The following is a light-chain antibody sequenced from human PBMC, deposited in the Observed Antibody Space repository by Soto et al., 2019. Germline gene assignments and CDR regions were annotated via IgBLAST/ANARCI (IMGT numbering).Light chain of an antibody. CDR2: DAS. CDR3: QQSYSSLT. J-gene: IGKJ4*01. Sequence: DIQMTQSPSSLSASVGDRVTITCRASQSISTYLNWYQQKPGKAPKLLIYDASSLQSGVPSSFTGSGSGTDFTLTISSLQPEDFATYYCQQSYSSLTFGGGTKVEI. V-gene: IGKV1-39*01. CDR1: QSISTY.